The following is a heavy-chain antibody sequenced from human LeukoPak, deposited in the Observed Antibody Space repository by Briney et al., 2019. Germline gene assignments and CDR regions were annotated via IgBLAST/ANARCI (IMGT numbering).Heavy chain of an antibody. CDR1: GYNFTTKW. D-gene: IGHD3-10*01. J-gene: IGHJ6*02. V-gene: IGHV5-51*01. CDR3: ARQESVFSMDV. Sequence: GESLKISCQGSGYNFTTKWIGWVRQMPGKGLEWMGIIYPGDSKTIYSPSFQGQVFISADRSIRTAYLQWRSLKASDTAMYYCARQESVFSMDVWGQGTTVTVSS. CDR2: IYPGDSKT.